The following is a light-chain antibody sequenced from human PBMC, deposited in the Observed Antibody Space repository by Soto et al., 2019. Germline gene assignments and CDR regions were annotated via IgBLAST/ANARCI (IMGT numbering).Light chain of an antibody. CDR3: QQHDGRPTMT. CDR1: RDIDNS. CDR2: AVS. J-gene: IGKJ5*01. V-gene: IGKV1-33*01. Sequence: IQLTQSPSSLSASVGETVTITCRASRDIDNSLNWYQHQPGKAPKLLIYAVSFLETGVPSRFSGRGSGTTFSLTINSLQADDSATYYCQQHDGRPTMTFGQGTRLEIK.